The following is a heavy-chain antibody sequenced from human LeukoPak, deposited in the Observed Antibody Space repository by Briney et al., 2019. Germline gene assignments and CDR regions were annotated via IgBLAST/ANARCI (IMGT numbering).Heavy chain of an antibody. J-gene: IGHJ4*02. D-gene: IGHD2-2*01. Sequence: PSETLSLTCTVSGGSISSYYWCWIRQPPGKGLEWIGYIYYSGSTNYNPSLKSRVTISVDTSKNQFSLKLSSVTAADTAVYYCARGYCSSTSCYDYWGQGTLVTVSS. CDR2: IYYSGST. CDR3: ARGYCSSTSCYDY. V-gene: IGHV4-59*01. CDR1: GGSISSYY.